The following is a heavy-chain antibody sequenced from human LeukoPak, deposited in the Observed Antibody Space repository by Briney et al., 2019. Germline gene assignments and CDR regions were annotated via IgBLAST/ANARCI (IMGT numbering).Heavy chain of an antibody. CDR3: ARHSSYTSGWPLDY. V-gene: IGHV5-51*01. CDR2: IYPGDSDT. J-gene: IGHJ4*02. Sequence: GESLKISCKGSGYRFTNYWIGWVRQMPGKGLEWMGIIYPGDSDTRYSPSFQGQVTISADKSISTAYLQWSSLKASDTAIYYCARHSSYTSGWPLDYWGQGTLVTVSS. CDR1: GYRFTNYW. D-gene: IGHD6-19*01.